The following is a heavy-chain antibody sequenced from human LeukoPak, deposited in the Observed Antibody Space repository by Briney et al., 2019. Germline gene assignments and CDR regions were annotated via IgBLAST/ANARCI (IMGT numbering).Heavy chain of an antibody. D-gene: IGHD5-18*01. Sequence: GASVKVSCKASGYTFASYGITWVRQASGQGLEWMGWISGHSGNTNYVQNLQGRVTMTTDTSTSTAYMELRSLRSDDTAVYYCVRGSADTPMAPIFYWGQGTLVTVSS. CDR2: ISGHSGNT. CDR1: GYTFASYG. CDR3: VRGSADTPMAPIFY. V-gene: IGHV1-18*01. J-gene: IGHJ4*02.